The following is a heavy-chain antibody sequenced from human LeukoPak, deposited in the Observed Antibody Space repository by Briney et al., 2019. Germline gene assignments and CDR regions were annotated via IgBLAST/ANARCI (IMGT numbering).Heavy chain of an antibody. CDR2: TSGSGGST. CDR3: ARGVAVAGTSTWFDP. Sequence: GGSLRLSCAASGFTFSSYAMSWVRQAPGKGLEWVSATSGSGGSTYYADSVKGRFTISRDNSKSTLYLQMNSLRAEDTAVYYCARGVAVAGTSTWFDPWGQGTLVTVSS. J-gene: IGHJ5*02. V-gene: IGHV3-23*01. D-gene: IGHD6-19*01. CDR1: GFTFSSYA.